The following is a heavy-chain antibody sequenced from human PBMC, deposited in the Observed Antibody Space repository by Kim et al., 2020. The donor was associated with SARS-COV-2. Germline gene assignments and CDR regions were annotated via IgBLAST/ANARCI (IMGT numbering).Heavy chain of an antibody. J-gene: IGHJ6*02. CDR1: GYTFTSYD. Sequence: ASVKVSCKASGYTFTSYDINWVRQATGQGLEWMGWMNPNSGNTGYAQKFQGRVTMTRNTSISTAYMELSSLRSEDTAVYYCARGLLTYILTGYYFPPPIGIDVWGQGTTVTVSS. CDR3: ARGLLTYILTGYYFPPPIGIDV. D-gene: IGHD3-9*01. CDR2: MNPNSGNT. V-gene: IGHV1-8*01.